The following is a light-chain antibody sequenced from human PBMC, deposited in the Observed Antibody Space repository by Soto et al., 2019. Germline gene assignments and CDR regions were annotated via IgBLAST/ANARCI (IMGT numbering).Light chain of an antibody. CDR3: SSYAGNNNRYV. CDR2: EVT. Sequence: QSALTQPPSASGSPGQSVTISCTGTSSDVGGYNFVSWYQQHPGKAPKLLIYEVTKRPSGVPDRFSGSKSGNTASLAVSGLQAEDEADYYGSSYAGNNNRYVFGTGTKLTVL. J-gene: IGLJ1*01. V-gene: IGLV2-8*01. CDR1: SSDVGGYNF.